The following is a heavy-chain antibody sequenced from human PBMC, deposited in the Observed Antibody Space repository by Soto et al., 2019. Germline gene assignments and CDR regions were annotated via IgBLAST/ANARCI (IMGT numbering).Heavy chain of an antibody. Sequence: APLHSSSSAFGCTFPSCSISWVRWASETGLEWMGWISAYNGNTNHAQKLQGRVTMTTDTSTSTAYMELRSLRSDDTAVYYCAVSMVRGKTAYYSYILAGWGKG. CDR3: AVSMVRGKTAYYSYILAG. J-gene: IGHJ6*04. CDR2: ISAYNGNT. CDR1: GCTFPSCS. D-gene: IGHD3-10*01. V-gene: IGHV1-18*01.